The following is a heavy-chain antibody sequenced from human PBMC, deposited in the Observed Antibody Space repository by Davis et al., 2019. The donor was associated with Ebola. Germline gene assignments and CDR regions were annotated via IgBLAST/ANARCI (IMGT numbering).Heavy chain of an antibody. V-gene: IGHV1-18*01. J-gene: IGHJ3*02. Sequence: ASVKVSCKASGYTFTTYGISWVRQAPGQGLEWMGWISAYNGNTNYAQKLQGRVTMTTDTSTSTAYMELRSLRSDDTAVYYCARDGEITISGPFDIWGQGTMVTVSS. CDR2: ISAYNGNT. D-gene: IGHD3-10*01. CDR1: GYTFTTYG. CDR3: ARDGEITISGPFDI.